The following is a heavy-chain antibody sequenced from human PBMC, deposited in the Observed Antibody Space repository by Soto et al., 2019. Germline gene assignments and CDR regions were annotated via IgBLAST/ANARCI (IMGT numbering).Heavy chain of an antibody. CDR2: IIPIFGTA. CDR1: GGTFSIYA. V-gene: IGHV1-69*13. J-gene: IGHJ4*02. CDR3: ARGIKEGSSSGWYIIDY. Sequence: ASVKVSCKASGGTFSIYAISWVLQAPGQGLEWMGGIIPIFGTANYAQKFQGRVTITADESTSTAYMELSSLRSEDTAVYYCARGIKEGSSSGWYIIDYWGQGTLVTVSS. D-gene: IGHD6-19*01.